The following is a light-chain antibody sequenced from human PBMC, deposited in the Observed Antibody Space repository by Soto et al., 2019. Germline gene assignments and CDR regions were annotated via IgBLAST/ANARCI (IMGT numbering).Light chain of an antibody. J-gene: IGKJ2*01. CDR1: KSISTY. CDR3: QQSYTSPYT. V-gene: IGKV1-39*01. Sequence: DIQMTQSPSSLPASVGHRVTLTCRASKSISTYLNWYQQKPGKAPKLLIYAAFSLQIGVPSRLSGSGSGTDFTLTISSLQPEHFATYYCQQSYTSPYTFGQGTKLEIK. CDR2: AAF.